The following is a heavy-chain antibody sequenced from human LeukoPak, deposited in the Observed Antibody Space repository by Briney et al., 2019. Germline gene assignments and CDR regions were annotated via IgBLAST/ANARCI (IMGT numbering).Heavy chain of an antibody. J-gene: IGHJ4*02. D-gene: IGHD3-22*01. Sequence: SETLSLTCAVYGGSFSGYYWSWIRQPPGKGLEWIGEINRSGSTNYNPSLKSRVTISVDTSKNQFSLKLSSVTAADTAVYYCAREGYSYDSSGYSNYWGQGTLVTVSS. CDR2: INRSGST. CDR3: AREGYSYDSSGYSNY. CDR1: GGSFSGYY. V-gene: IGHV4-34*01.